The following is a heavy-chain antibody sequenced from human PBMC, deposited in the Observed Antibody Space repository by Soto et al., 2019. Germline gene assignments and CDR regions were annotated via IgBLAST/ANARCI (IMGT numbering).Heavy chain of an antibody. CDR3: ASDGGPYAFDI. D-gene: IGHD6-25*01. J-gene: IGHJ3*02. Sequence: GASVKVSCKASGGTFSSYAISWVRQAPGQGLEWMGGIIPIFGTANYAQKFQGRVTITADESTSTAYMELSSLRSEDTAVYYCASDGGPYAFDIWGQGTMVTVSS. V-gene: IGHV1-69*13. CDR1: GGTFSSYA. CDR2: IIPIFGTA.